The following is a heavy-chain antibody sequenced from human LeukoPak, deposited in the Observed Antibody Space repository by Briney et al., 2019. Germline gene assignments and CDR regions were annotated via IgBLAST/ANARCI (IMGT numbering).Heavy chain of an antibody. CDR1: GFTFSNYG. CDR3: ANNFDY. V-gene: IGHV3-33*06. Sequence: GGSLRLSCAASGFTFSNYGMHWVRQAPGKGLEWVALIYYDGSNKYYADSVKGRFTISRDNSKNTLYLQMNSPRAEDTAMYYCANNFDYWGQGTLVTVSS. CDR2: IYYDGSNK. J-gene: IGHJ4*02.